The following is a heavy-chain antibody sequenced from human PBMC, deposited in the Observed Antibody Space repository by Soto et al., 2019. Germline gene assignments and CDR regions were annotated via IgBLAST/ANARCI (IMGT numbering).Heavy chain of an antibody. D-gene: IGHD4-17*01. J-gene: IGHJ4*02. Sequence: QVQLVQSGAEEKKPGASVKVSCKASGYTFTNYAIHWVRQAPGQSLEWMGCNNGGNGNTKYSQKFQGRVTITRDTSASTAYMEVSSLRLEDKAVYYCARGPSVTAVVTGVDYWGQGTLVTVSS. CDR1: GYTFTNYA. V-gene: IGHV1-3*05. CDR2: NNGGNGNT. CDR3: ARGPSVTAVVTGVDY.